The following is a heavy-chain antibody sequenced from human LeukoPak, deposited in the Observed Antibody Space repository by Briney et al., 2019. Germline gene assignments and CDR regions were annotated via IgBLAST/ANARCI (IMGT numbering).Heavy chain of an antibody. CDR3: ARASWVYYGSGSDFDY. CDR1: GFTFSSYW. CDR2: INSDGSST. J-gene: IGHJ4*02. V-gene: IGHV3-74*01. Sequence: GGSLRLSCAASGFTFSSYWMHWVCQAPGKGLVWVSRINSDGSSTSYADSWRGRSTTSRDNAKNTLYLQMNSLRAEDTAVYYCARASWVYYGSGSDFDYWGQGTLVTVSS. D-gene: IGHD3-10*01.